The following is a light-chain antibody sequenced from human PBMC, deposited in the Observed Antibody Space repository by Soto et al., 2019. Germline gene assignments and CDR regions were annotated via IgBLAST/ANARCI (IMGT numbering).Light chain of an antibody. CDR1: QSIYTY. Sequence: EIELTQSPAILSLSPGERATLSCRASQSIYTYLAWYQQRPGQAPRLLIYDASNRATGVPARFSGSGFGTDFTLTISSLEPEDIAVYYCQQRSDWPLFTFGPGTKVNIK. J-gene: IGKJ3*01. V-gene: IGKV3-11*01. CDR3: QQRSDWPLFT. CDR2: DAS.